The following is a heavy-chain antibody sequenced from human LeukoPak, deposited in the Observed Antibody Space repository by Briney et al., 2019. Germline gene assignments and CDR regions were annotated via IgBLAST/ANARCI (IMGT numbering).Heavy chain of an antibody. J-gene: IGHJ4*02. CDR1: GGSISSGSHY. CDR3: AREGWLRLPDY. D-gene: IGHD5-12*01. CDR2: IYTSGST. Sequence: SETLSLTCTVSGGSISSGSHYWSWIRQPAGEGLEWIGQIYTSGSTNYNPSLKSRVTISVDTSKNQFSLKLSSVTAADTAVYYCAREGWLRLPDYWGQGTLVTVSS. V-gene: IGHV4-61*09.